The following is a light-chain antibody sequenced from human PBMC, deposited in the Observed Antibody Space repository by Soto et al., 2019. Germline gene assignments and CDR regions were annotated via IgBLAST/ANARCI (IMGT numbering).Light chain of an antibody. V-gene: IGKV1-5*01. J-gene: IGKJ1*01. CDR3: QHEKT. CDR1: QSISSW. Sequence: DVQMTQPPSTLSASVGDRVTITCRASQSISSWLAWYQQKPGKAPKLLMYGASSLERGVPSKFSGSGSGTEFTLTITSLQPEDCATYYCQHEKTFCQGTKVDIK. CDR2: GAS.